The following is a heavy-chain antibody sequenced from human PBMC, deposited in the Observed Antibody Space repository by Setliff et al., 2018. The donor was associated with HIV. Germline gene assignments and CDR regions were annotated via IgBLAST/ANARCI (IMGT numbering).Heavy chain of an antibody. J-gene: IGHJ5*02. Sequence: PSETLSLTCTVSGGSIGLYYWSWIRQPPGKGLEWIGYIYDSHFTNYSPSLQSRVAISVDTSRNQLSLKLDSVTAADTAVYYCARGDDFHDGSGYYCPWGQGTLVTVSS. CDR1: GGSIGLYY. V-gene: IGHV4-59*01. D-gene: IGHD3-22*01. CDR2: IYDSHFT. CDR3: ARGDDFHDGSGYYCP.